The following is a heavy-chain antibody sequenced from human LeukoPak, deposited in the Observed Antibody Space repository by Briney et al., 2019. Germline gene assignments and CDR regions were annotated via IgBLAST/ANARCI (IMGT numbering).Heavy chain of an antibody. V-gene: IGHV1-18*01. D-gene: IGHD6-19*01. J-gene: IGHJ4*02. Sequence: ASVTVSFKSSRYTFTSYGISWVRQAPGQGLEWMGWISAYNGNTNHSQKLQGRVTMTTDTSTSTAYMELRSLRSDDTAVYYCARDKVAGFPYYLDYWGQGTLVTVSS. CDR1: RYTFTSYG. CDR2: ISAYNGNT. CDR3: ARDKVAGFPYYLDY.